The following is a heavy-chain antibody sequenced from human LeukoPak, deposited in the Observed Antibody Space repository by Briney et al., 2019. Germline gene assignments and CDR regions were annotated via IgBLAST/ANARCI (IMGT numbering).Heavy chain of an antibody. Sequence: GGSLRLSCAASGFTFSSYSMNWIRQAPGKGLEWVSSISSSTSYIYYADSVKGRFTISRDNAKNTVYLQMNSLRVEDTAVYYCARDLSSDYWGQGTQVTVSS. J-gene: IGHJ4*02. CDR2: ISSSTSYI. V-gene: IGHV3-21*01. CDR1: GFTFSSYS. CDR3: ARDLSSDY. D-gene: IGHD2/OR15-2a*01.